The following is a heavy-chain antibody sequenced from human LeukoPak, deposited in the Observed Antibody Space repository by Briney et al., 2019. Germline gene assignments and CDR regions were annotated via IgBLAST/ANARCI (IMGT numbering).Heavy chain of an antibody. V-gene: IGHV3-21*06. Sequence: KPGGSLRLSCAASGFTFSTFGMNWVRQAPGKGLEGVSSISGRSSSIYYADSVKGRFTISRDNAKNSLYLQMNSLRAEDTAVYYCARGGYSYDYWGQGTLVTVSS. CDR1: GFTFSTFG. J-gene: IGHJ4*02. CDR3: ARGGYSYDY. D-gene: IGHD5-18*01. CDR2: ISGRSSSI.